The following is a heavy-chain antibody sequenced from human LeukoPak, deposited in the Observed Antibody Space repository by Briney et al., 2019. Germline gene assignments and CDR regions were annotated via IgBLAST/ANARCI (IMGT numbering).Heavy chain of an antibody. CDR2: VYIGGRT. Sequence: PGGSLRVSCVASGGTVSENYMSWVRPAPGRGLEWVSVVYIGGRTYYADSVKGGFTISRHNSKNRLYLHTNSLRVEDTAVYYCARVLDSSGYCRYYFDYWGQGTLVTVSS. V-gene: IGHV3-53*01. CDR3: ARVLDSSGYCRYYFDY. J-gene: IGHJ4*02. D-gene: IGHD3-22*01. CDR1: GGTVSENY.